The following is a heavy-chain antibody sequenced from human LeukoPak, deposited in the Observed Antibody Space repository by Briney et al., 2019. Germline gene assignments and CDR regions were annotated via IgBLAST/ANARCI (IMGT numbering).Heavy chain of an antibody. D-gene: IGHD3-22*01. J-gene: IGHJ4*02. V-gene: IGHV1-69*02. CDR2: IIPILGIA. Sequence: VKVSCKASGGTFSSYTISWVRQAPGQGLEWMGRIIPILGIANYAQKFQGRVTITADKSTSTAYMVLSSLRSEDTAVYYCWTYYYDSSGYYSDYWGQGTLVTVSS. CDR3: WTYYYDSSGYYSDY. CDR1: GGTFSSYT.